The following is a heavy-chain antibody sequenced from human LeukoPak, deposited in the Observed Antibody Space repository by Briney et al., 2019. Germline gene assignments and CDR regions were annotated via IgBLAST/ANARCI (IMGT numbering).Heavy chain of an antibody. J-gene: IGHJ4*02. CDR3: AIVMDTAMATDS. D-gene: IGHD5-18*01. V-gene: IGHV1-2*02. CDR2: INPNAGGT. CDR1: VYTFTCYY. Sequence: ASVKVSCKASVYTFTCYYMHWVRQARGQGLEWMGWINPNAGGTNYAQKIPGRVSTTRNTTISTACMELSRLRSAHPAVYYCAIVMDTAMATDSWGQGTLLSASS.